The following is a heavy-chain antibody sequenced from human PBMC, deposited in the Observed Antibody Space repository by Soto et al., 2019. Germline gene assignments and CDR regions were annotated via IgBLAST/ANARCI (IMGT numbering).Heavy chain of an antibody. V-gene: IGHV1-69*01. J-gene: IGHJ6*02. CDR2: VIPIFGTT. Sequence: QVQLVQSGAEVKKPGSSVKVSCKASGGTFSSYPINWVRQAPGQGLEWMGGVIPIFGTTNYAQKFQGRVTITADESTTTAYMEMSSLRSDDTALYYCARDSSTSPYYYGMDVWGQGTTVTVSS. CDR3: ARDSSTSPYYYGMDV. CDR1: GGTFSSYP. D-gene: IGHD4-17*01.